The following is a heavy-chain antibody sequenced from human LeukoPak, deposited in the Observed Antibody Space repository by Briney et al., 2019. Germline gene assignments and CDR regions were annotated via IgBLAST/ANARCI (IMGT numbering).Heavy chain of an antibody. V-gene: IGHV4-34*01. CDR3: ARGLTTPYCSGGSCYGRRGNWFDP. CDR2: INHSGST. J-gene: IGHJ5*02. Sequence: PSETLSLTCTVSGGSISSYYWSWIRQPPGKGLEWIGEINHSGSTNYNPSLKSRVTISVDTSKNQFSLKLSSVTAADTAVYYCARGLTTPYCSGGSCYGRRGNWFDPWGQGTLVTVSS. D-gene: IGHD2-15*01. CDR1: GGSISSYY.